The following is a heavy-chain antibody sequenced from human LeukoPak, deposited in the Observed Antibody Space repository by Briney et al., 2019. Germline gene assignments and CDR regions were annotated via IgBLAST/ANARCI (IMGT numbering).Heavy chain of an antibody. CDR1: GYTFTGYY. D-gene: IGHD4-17*01. J-gene: IGHJ4*02. V-gene: IGHV1-2*02. CDR2: INPNSGGT. Sequence: ASVKVSCKASGYTFTGYYMHWVRQAPGQGLEWMGWINPNSGGTNYAQKFQGRVTVTRDTSISTAYMELSRLRSDDTAVYYCASRSDDYGDTFDYWGQGTLVTVSS. CDR3: ASRSDDYGDTFDY.